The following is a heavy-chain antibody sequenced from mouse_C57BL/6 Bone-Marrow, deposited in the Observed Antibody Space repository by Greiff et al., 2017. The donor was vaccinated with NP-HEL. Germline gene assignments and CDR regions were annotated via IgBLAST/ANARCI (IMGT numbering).Heavy chain of an antibody. CDR2: INPSSGYT. CDR1: GYTFTSYT. Sequence: QVQLKESGAELARPGASVKMSCKASGYTFTSYTMHWVKQRPGQGLEWIGYINPSSGYTKYNQKFKDKATLTADKSSSTAYMQLSSLTSEDSAVYYCARDGNSGYYAMDYWGQGTSVTVSS. J-gene: IGHJ4*01. CDR3: ARDGNSGYYAMDY. V-gene: IGHV1-4*01. D-gene: IGHD2-1*01.